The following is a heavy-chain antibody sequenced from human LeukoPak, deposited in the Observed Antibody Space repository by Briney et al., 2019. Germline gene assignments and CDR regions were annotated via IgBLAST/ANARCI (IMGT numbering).Heavy chain of an antibody. J-gene: IGHJ4*02. Sequence: SETLSLTCTVSGGSISSYYWSWIRQPPGKGLEWIGYIYYSGSTNYNPSLKSRVTISVDTSKNQFSLKLSSVTAADTAVYYCARGARWHPRESCYFDYWGQGTLVTVSS. CDR3: ARGARWHPRESCYFDY. D-gene: IGHD5-24*01. CDR1: GGSISSYY. CDR2: IYYSGST. V-gene: IGHV4-59*01.